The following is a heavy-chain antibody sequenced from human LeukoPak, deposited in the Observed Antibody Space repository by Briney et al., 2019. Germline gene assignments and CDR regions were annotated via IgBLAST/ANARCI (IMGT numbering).Heavy chain of an antibody. D-gene: IGHD6-19*01. CDR2: IYTSGST. V-gene: IGHV4-61*02. CDR1: GGSISSGSYY. Sequence: PSQTLSLTCTVSGGSISSGSYYWSWIRQPAGKGLEWIGRIYTSGSTNYNPSLKSRVTISVDTSKNQFSLKLGSVTAADTAVYYCARDRGYSGWYESLFDYWGQGTLVTVSS. J-gene: IGHJ4*02. CDR3: ARDRGYSGWYESLFDY.